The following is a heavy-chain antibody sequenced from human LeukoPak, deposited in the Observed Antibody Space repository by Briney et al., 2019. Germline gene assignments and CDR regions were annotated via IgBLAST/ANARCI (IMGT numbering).Heavy chain of an antibody. J-gene: IGHJ6*03. CDR1: GYTFTSYD. CDR3: ARVGGSYYKLSYYMDV. D-gene: IGHD1-26*01. Sequence: ASVKVSCKASGYTFTSYDINWVRQATGQGLEWMGWMNPNSGNTGYAQKFQGRGTMTRNTSISTAYMELSSLRSEDTAVYCCARVGGSYYKLSYYMDVWGKGTTVTVSS. CDR2: MNPNSGNT. V-gene: IGHV1-8*01.